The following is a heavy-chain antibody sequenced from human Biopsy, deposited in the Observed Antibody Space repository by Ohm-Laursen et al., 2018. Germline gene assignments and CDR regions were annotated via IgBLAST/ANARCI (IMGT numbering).Heavy chain of an antibody. CDR3: ARVGEVHGLGFFDF. Sequence: SLRLSCAASGFTFQDHAMHWVRQAPGKGLEWVSGISWNSGSINYAVSVQGRFTISRDNAKNSLYLQMNSLRVEDTALYFCARVGEVHGLGFFDFWGQGALVTVSS. J-gene: IGHJ4*02. D-gene: IGHD3-10*01. V-gene: IGHV3-9*01. CDR2: ISWNSGSI. CDR1: GFTFQDHA.